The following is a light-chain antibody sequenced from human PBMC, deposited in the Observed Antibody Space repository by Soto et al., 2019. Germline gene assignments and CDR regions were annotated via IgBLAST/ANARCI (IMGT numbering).Light chain of an antibody. CDR2: VAS. CDR1: QTVSSSY. CDR3: QQYGSVPLT. J-gene: IGKJ4*01. V-gene: IGKV3-20*01. Sequence: EIVLTQSPGTLSLSPGERATLSCRASQTVSSSYLAWYQQKPGQAPRLLMYVASSRATGIPDRFSGSGSGADFTLTIRRLEPEDFAVYYGQQYGSVPLTFGGGTKVEIK.